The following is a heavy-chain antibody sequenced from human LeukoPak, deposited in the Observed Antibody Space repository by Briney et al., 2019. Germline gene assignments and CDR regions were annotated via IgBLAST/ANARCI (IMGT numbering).Heavy chain of an antibody. J-gene: IGHJ4*02. V-gene: IGHV3-30*02. Sequence: PGGSLRLSCAASGFTFSSYGMHWVRQAPGKGLEWVAFIRYDGSNKYYADSVKGRFTISRDNSKNTLYLQMNSLRAEDTAVYYCAKEAHSSGFLSLGGHFDYWGQGTLVTVSS. D-gene: IGHD6-19*01. CDR2: IRYDGSNK. CDR3: AKEAHSSGFLSLGGHFDY. CDR1: GFTFSSYG.